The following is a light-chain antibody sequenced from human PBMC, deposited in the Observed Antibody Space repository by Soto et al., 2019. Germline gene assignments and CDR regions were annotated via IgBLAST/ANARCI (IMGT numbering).Light chain of an antibody. CDR2: GAS. J-gene: IGKJ1*01. Sequence: ETLMTQSPATLSVSPGERATLSCSASHSVNNNLAWYQQKLGQAPRVLIYGASTRATGIPARFTGSGSGTEFILTITSLQSEDSAVYYCQEYNTWPWTFGQGTKVEFK. CDR3: QEYNTWPWT. CDR1: HSVNNN. V-gene: IGKV3-15*01.